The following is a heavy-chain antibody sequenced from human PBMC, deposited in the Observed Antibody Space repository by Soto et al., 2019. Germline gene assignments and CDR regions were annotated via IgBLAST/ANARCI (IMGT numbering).Heavy chain of an antibody. J-gene: IGHJ4*02. CDR3: ARDLRFLEWLPYTHFDN. CDR2: IKQDGSEK. V-gene: IGHV3-7*03. D-gene: IGHD3-3*01. Sequence: PAWSLRLSCAACGFTFSSSWMSWVRQAPGKRLEWVANIKQDGSEKYYVDSVKGRFTISRDNAKNSLYLQMTSLRAEDTAVYYCARDLRFLEWLPYTHFDNWGQGTLVTVSS. CDR1: GFTFSSSW.